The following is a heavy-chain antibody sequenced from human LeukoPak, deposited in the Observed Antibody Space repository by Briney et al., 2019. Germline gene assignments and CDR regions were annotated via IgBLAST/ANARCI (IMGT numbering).Heavy chain of an antibody. V-gene: IGHV3-30*18. D-gene: IGHD1-26*01. Sequence: PGGSLRLSCAASGFTFSSYGMHWVRQAPGKGLEWAAVISYDGSNKYYADSVKGRFTISRDNSKNTLYLQMNSLRAEATAVYYCAKDHHRSIVGATLDCWGQGTLVTVSS. CDR1: GFTFSSYG. CDR3: AKDHHRSIVGATLDC. J-gene: IGHJ4*02. CDR2: ISYDGSNK.